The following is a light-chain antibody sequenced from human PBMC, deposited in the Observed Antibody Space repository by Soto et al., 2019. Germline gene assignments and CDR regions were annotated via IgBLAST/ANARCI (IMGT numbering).Light chain of an antibody. J-gene: IGKJ3*01. CDR1: QSVLYSSNNKNY. V-gene: IGKV4-1*01. Sequence: DIVMTQSPESLAVSLGERATINCKSSQSVLYSSNNKNYLAWYQQKPGQPPKLLIYWASTRESGVPDRFSGSGSGTDFTLTISSLQAEDVAVYYCQQYYSTPHTFGPGTKVDIK. CDR2: WAS. CDR3: QQYYSTPHT.